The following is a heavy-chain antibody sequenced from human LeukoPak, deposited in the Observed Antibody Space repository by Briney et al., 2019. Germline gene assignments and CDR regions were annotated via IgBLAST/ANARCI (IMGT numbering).Heavy chain of an antibody. V-gene: IGHV1-46*01. Sequence: VASVKVSCKASGYTFTSYYMHWVRQAPGQGLEWMGITNPSGGSTSYAQKFQGRVTMTRDTSTSTVYMELSSLRSEDTAVYYCARDSGLQTLQHIVVVTAIPWDGLDAFDIWGQGTMVTVSS. CDR3: ARDSGLQTLQHIVVVTAIPWDGLDAFDI. CDR2: TNPSGGST. D-gene: IGHD2-21*02. J-gene: IGHJ3*02. CDR1: GYTFTSYY.